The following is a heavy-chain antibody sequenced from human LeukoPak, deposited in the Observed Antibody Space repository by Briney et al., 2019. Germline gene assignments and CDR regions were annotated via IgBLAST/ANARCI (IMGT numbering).Heavy chain of an antibody. J-gene: IGHJ3*02. CDR3: ARGGGQGDAFDI. V-gene: IGHV4-34*01. Sequence: PSETLSLTCAVYGGSFSGYYWSWIRQPPGKGLEWIGEINHSGSTNYNPSLKSRVTISVDTSKNQFSLKLSSVTAADTAVYYCARGGGQGDAFDIWGQGTMVTVSS. D-gene: IGHD1-26*01. CDR2: INHSGST. CDR1: GGSFSGYY.